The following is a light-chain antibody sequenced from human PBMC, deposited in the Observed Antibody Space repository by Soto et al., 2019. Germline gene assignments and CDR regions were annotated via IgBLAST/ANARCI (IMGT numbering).Light chain of an antibody. CDR3: QQYGSSPLT. CDR2: GAS. Sequence: EIVLTQSPGTLSLSPGERATLSCRASEFIISSYLAWFQQKPGQAPRLLIYGASSRATGIPDRFSGSGSGTDFTLTISRLEPEYFAVYYCQQYGSSPLTFGPGTKVDIK. CDR1: EFIISSY. J-gene: IGKJ3*01. V-gene: IGKV3-20*01.